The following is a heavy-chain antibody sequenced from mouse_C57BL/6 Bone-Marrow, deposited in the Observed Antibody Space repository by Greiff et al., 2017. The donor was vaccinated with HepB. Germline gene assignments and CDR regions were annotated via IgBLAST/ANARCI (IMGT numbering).Heavy chain of an antibody. CDR2: IDPSDSST. CDR3: ARLRGNYPYYYAMDY. CDR1: GYTFTSYW. Sequence: VQLQQPGAELVMPGASVKLSCKASGYTFTSYWMHWVKQRPGQGLEWIGEIDPSDSSTNYNQKFKGKSTLTVDKSSSTAYMQLSSLTSEDSAVYYCARLRGNYPYYYAMDYWGQGTSVTVSS. J-gene: IGHJ4*01. D-gene: IGHD2-1*01. V-gene: IGHV1-69*01.